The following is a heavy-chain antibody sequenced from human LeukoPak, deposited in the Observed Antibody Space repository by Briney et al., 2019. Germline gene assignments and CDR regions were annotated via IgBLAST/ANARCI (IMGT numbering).Heavy chain of an antibody. CDR1: GGSISTSGSL. V-gene: IGHV4-39*01. D-gene: IGHD1-1*01. J-gene: IGHJ5*02. CDR3: ARRTSTGRFDP. CDR2: IYYSGST. Sequence: TSGTLSLTCTVSGGSISTSGSLWGWIRQPPGKGLEWIGTIYYSGSTYYSPSLKSRVSISVDTSKNQFSLRLTSVTAADTAVYYCARRTSTGRFDPWGQGTLATVSA.